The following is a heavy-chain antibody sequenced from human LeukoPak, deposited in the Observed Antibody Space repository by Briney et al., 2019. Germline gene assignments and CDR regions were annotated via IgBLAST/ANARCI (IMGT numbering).Heavy chain of an antibody. Sequence: GGSLRLSCAASGFTFSSYWMSWVRQAPGKGLEWVANIKRDGSEKYYVDSVKGRFTISRDNAKNSLYLQMNSLRAEDTAVYYCAREGESYPFDYWGQGTLVTVSS. CDR1: GFTFSSYW. CDR2: IKRDGSEK. D-gene: IGHD1-26*01. V-gene: IGHV3-7*03. J-gene: IGHJ4*02. CDR3: AREGESYPFDY.